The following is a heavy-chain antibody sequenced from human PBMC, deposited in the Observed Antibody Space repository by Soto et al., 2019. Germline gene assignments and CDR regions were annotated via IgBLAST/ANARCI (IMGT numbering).Heavy chain of an antibody. Sequence: GGSLRLSCAASGFTFCSYSMNWVRQAPGKGLEWVSYISSSSSTIYYADSVKGRFTISRDNAKNSLYLQMNSLRAEDTAVYYCARVSGPYSSSYGPARYYYMDVWGKGTTVTVSS. D-gene: IGHD6-13*01. CDR3: ARVSGPYSSSYGPARYYYMDV. J-gene: IGHJ6*03. V-gene: IGHV3-48*01. CDR2: ISSSSSTI. CDR1: GFTFCSYS.